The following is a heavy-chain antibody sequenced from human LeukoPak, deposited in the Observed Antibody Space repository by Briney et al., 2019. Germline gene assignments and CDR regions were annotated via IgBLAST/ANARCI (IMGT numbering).Heavy chain of an antibody. CDR3: ERDKSRPNLAAFDI. CDR2: IKQGGSEI. D-gene: IGHD1-14*01. Sequence: PGGSLRLSCAASGFMFSSYWMTWVRQAPGKGLEWVANIKQGGSEINYLDSVRGRFTISRDDTRNSPYLQMNSLRVEDTAEYYCERDKSRPNLAAFDIWGQGTMVTVSS. V-gene: IGHV3-7*05. J-gene: IGHJ3*02. CDR1: GFMFSSYW.